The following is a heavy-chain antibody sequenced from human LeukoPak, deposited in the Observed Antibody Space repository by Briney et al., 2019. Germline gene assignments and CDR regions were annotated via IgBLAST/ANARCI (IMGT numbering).Heavy chain of an antibody. J-gene: IGHJ4*02. CDR3: AKDLEGSLGY. CDR1: GFTFSSYA. CDR2: ISGSGGST. Sequence: GGSLRLSCAASGFTFSSYAKSWVRQAPGKGLEWVSAISGSGGSTYYADSVKGRFTISRDNSKNTQYLQMNSLRAEDTAVYYCAKDLEGSLGYWGQGTLVTVSS. V-gene: IGHV3-23*01.